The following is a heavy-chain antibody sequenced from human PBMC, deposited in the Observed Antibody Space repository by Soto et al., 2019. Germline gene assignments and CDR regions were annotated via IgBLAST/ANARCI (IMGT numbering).Heavy chain of an antibody. CDR1: GGNLSKSS. Sequence: QVQLVQSGAEVKKPGSSVKVSCKASGGNLSKSSITWVRQAPGQGLEWMGGIIPFFGTPNYAQKFQGRVTVIADESTNTAYMELSSLRSEDTAKYYCASKYILNVWGQGTLVTVSS. D-gene: IGHD1-1*01. J-gene: IGHJ4*02. CDR3: ASKYILNV. CDR2: IIPFFGTP. V-gene: IGHV1-69*12.